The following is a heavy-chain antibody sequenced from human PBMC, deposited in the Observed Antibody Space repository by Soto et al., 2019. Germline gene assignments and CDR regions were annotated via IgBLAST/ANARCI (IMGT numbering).Heavy chain of an antibody. Sequence: QLQLQESGPGLVKPSETLSVTCTVSGGSISSTSYYWGWVRQPPGKGLEWIGSIYYSGSTYYNPSLKSRLTISVDTSKNQFYLKLSSVTATDTAVYYCARRGWIHWFDPWGQGTLVTVSS. CDR3: ARRGWIHWFDP. J-gene: IGHJ5*02. CDR1: GGSISSTSYY. V-gene: IGHV4-39*01. D-gene: IGHD5-12*01. CDR2: IYYSGST.